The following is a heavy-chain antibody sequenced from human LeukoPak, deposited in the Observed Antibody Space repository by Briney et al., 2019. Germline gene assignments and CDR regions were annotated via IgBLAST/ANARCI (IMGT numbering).Heavy chain of an antibody. D-gene: IGHD2-15*01. CDR3: AKENVVVAATARGYYYYGMDV. J-gene: IGHJ6*02. CDR2: ISGSGGST. V-gene: IGHV3-23*01. Sequence: GGSLRLSCAASGFTFSSYAMSWVRQAPGKGLEWVSAISGSGGSTYYADSVKGRFTISRDNSKNTLYLQMNSLRAEDTAVYYCAKENVVVAATARGYYYYGMDVWGQGTTVTVSS. CDR1: GFTFSSYA.